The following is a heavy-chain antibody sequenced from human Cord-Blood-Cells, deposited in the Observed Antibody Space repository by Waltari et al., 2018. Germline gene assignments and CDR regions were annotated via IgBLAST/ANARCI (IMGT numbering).Heavy chain of an antibody. V-gene: IGHV3-23*01. J-gene: IGHJ3*02. CDR3: AREEAEYDAFDI. D-gene: IGHD1-26*01. CDR1: GFTFSSYA. Sequence: EVQLLESGGGLVQPGGSLSLSCAASGFTFSSYAMSWVRQAPGKGLGGVSSIRGSGGSTYYADSVKGRFTISRDNSKNTLYLQMNSLRAEDTAVYYCAREEAEYDAFDIWGQGTMVTVSS. CDR2: IRGSGGST.